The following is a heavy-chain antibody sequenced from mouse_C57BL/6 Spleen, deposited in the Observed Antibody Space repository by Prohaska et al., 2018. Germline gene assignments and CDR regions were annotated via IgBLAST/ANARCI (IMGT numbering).Heavy chain of an antibody. CDR2: INPNNGGT. Sequence: HGKSLEWIGDINPNNGGTSYNKKFKGKATLTVDKSSSTAYMELRSLTSEDSAVYYCARSLYYYGSSYWYFDVWGTGTTVTVSS. D-gene: IGHD1-1*01. CDR3: ARSLYYYGSSYWYFDV. V-gene: IGHV1-26*01. J-gene: IGHJ1*03.